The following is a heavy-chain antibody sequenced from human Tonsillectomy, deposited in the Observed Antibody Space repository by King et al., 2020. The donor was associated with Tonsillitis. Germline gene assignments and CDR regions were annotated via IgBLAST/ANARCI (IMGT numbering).Heavy chain of an antibody. CDR1: GFTFSSYA. Sequence: VQLVESGGGLVQRGGSLRLSCAASGFTFSSYAMSWVRQAPGKGLEWVSGISGSGGRTYSADSVKGRFTISRDNSKNTLYLQMNSLRAEDTAVYYCAKDKVATMPRDAFDFWGQGTMVTVSS. D-gene: IGHD5-12*01. CDR2: ISGSGGRT. J-gene: IGHJ3*01. CDR3: AKDKVATMPRDAFDF. V-gene: IGHV3-23*04.